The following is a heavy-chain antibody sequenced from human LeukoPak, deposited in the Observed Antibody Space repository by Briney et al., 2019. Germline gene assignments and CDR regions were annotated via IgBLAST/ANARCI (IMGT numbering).Heavy chain of an antibody. CDR2: IIAIFGTG. CDR1: GGTFSSDA. Sequence: GGSVRGSCKASGGTFSSDAISWVGQAPGQGLEWMGGIIAIFGTGNYAQKFQGRVTITADKSTSTAYIKLSSLISEDTAVYYCAREIVVVTAFFWFDPWGQGTLVTVSS. CDR3: AREIVVVTAFFWFDP. V-gene: IGHV1-69*06. J-gene: IGHJ5*02. D-gene: IGHD2-21*02.